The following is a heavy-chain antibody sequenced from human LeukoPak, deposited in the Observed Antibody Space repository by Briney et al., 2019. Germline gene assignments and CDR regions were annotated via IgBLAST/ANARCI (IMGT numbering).Heavy chain of an antibody. D-gene: IGHD5-24*01. J-gene: IGHJ4*02. CDR1: GFTLSSYA. V-gene: IGHV3-30*01. CDR3: ARALGWLQLPLD. Sequence: GGSLRLSCAASGFTLSSYAMHWVRQAPGKGLEWVALISYDGSNKYYADSVKGRFTIPRDNSKNTLYLQMNSLRAEDTAVYYCARALGWLQLPLDWGQGTLVTVSS. CDR2: ISYDGSNK.